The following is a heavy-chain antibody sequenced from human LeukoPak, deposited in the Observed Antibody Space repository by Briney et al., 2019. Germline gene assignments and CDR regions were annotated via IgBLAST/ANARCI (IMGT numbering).Heavy chain of an antibody. D-gene: IGHD4-23*01. V-gene: IGHV3-23*01. CDR1: GFTFSSYV. J-gene: IGHJ3*02. CDR3: AKDYYGGNDAFDI. Sequence: GGSLRLSCAASGFTFSSYVVNWVRQAPGKGLEWVSDINGSGGTTYYADSVKGRFTISRDNSKNTLYLQMNSLRADDTAVYYCAKDYYGGNDAFDIWGQGTMVTVSS. CDR2: INGSGGTT.